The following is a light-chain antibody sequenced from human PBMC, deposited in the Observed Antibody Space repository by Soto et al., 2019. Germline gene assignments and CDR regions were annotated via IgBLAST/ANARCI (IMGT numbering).Light chain of an antibody. V-gene: IGKV3-15*01. CDR2: GAS. J-gene: IGKJ1*01. CDR1: QSVTSY. Sequence: EIVLTQYPATLSWSPGERATLSCGASQSVTSYLAWYQQKPGQAPRLLIYGASTRASGIPGSFSGSGSGTEFTLTISSLKSEDVAVYYCQQFNKWQPSTFGQGAKVDIK. CDR3: QQFNKWQPST.